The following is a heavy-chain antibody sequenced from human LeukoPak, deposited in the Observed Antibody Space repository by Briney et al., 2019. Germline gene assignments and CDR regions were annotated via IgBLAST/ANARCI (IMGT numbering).Heavy chain of an antibody. J-gene: IGHJ4*02. Sequence: SETLSLTCAVSGGSVSSGGYSWSWIRQPPGKGLEWIGYIYDSGSTYYNPSLKSRVTILLDRSKNQFSLNLNSVTAADTAVYYCARYGGSGTYYFDYWGQGTLVTVSS. CDR1: GGSVSSGGYS. CDR3: ARYGGSGTYYFDY. CDR2: IYDSGST. V-gene: IGHV4-30-2*01. D-gene: IGHD3-10*01.